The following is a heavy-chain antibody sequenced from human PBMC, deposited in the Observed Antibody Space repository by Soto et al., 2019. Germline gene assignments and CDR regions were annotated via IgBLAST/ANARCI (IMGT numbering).Heavy chain of an antibody. CDR1: GTPISRDHDY. D-gene: IGHD7-27*01. V-gene: IGHV4-31*02. CDR3: ALELGPTTGLDY. J-gene: IGHJ4*02. CDR2: IYDSGTT. Sequence: PSITWSFSGTPISRDHDYLSLIRHLPGKGLEWIGSIYDSGTTKYNPSLTSRPALSVDTSKNQFSLKLTSVTAADTAVYYCALELGPTTGLDYWGPGILVTVSS.